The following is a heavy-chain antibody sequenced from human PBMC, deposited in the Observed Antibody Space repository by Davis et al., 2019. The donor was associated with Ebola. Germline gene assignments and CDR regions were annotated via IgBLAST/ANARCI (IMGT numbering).Heavy chain of an antibody. J-gene: IGHJ4*02. CDR1: GFTFSSYS. V-gene: IGHV3-21*01. Sequence: PGGSLRLSCAASGFTFSSYSMDWVRQAPGKGLEWVSSLSSGSDYIHYADSVKGRFTISRDNSKNTLYLQMNSLRPEDTAVYYCVRVDYWGQGTMVTVSS. CDR3: VRVDY. CDR2: LSSGSDYI.